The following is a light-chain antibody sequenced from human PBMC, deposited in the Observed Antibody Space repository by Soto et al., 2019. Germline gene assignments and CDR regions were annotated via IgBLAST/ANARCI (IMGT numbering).Light chain of an antibody. J-gene: IGLJ7*01. Sequence: QSALTQPPSASGSPGQSVTISCTGTSSDVGGHDYVSWYQQHPGKAPKLIISEVTQRPSGVPDRFSGSKSGDTASLTVSGLQTEDEADYYCSSFAGTNNYVIFGGGTQLTVL. V-gene: IGLV2-8*01. CDR1: SSDVGGHDY. CDR2: EVT. CDR3: SSFAGTNNYVI.